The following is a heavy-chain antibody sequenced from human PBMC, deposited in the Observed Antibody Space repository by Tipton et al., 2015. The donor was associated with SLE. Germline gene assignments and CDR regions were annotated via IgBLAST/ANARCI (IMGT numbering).Heavy chain of an antibody. V-gene: IGHV3-23*01. CDR1: GFSFSTYG. CDR3: AKYESSVSSGDWCFDL. CDR2: IRNGGGKSDGKT. J-gene: IGHJ2*01. Sequence: SLRLSCSPSGFSFSTYGMAWVRQPPGKGLEWVSTIRNGGGKSDGKTYYAESVRGRFTISRDTSKNTIYLQMDSLRAEDTAVYYCAKYESSVSSGDWCFDLWGRGTLVTVSS. D-gene: IGHD3-10*01.